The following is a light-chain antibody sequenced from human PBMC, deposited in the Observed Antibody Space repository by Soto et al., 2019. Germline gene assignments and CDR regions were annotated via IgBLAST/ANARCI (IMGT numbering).Light chain of an antibody. CDR1: SNDVGAFNY. V-gene: IGLV2-14*03. CDR3: SSYTTSNTWV. Sequence: QSALTQPASVSGSPGQSITISCTGSSNDVGAFNYVSWYRHSPGEAPKVLIRGVSIRPSGVSIRFSASKSANTASLTISGLPAEDEALYYCSSYTTSNTWVFGGGTKLTVL. J-gene: IGLJ3*02. CDR2: GVS.